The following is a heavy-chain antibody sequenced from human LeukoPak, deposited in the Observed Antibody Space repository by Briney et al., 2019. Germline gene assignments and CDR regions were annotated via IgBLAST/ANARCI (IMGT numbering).Heavy chain of an antibody. D-gene: IGHD1-26*01. J-gene: IGHJ6*03. CDR2: IYSGGST. V-gene: IGHV3-53*01. CDR1: EFSVGSNY. CDR3: AKDGRYYYYYMDV. Sequence: GGSLRLSCAASEFSVGSNYMTWVRQAPGKGLEWVSLIYSGGSTYYADSVKGRFTISRDNSKNTLYLQMNSLRAEDTAVYYCAKDGRYYYYYMDVWGKGTTVTISS.